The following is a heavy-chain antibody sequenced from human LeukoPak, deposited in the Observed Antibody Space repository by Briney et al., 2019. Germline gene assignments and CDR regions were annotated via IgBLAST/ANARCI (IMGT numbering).Heavy chain of an antibody. CDR2: IYYSGST. J-gene: IGHJ4*02. V-gene: IGHV4-59*01. CDR1: GGSISSYY. Sequence: SETLSLTCTVSGGSISSYYWSWIRQPPGKGLEWIGYIYYSGSTNYNPSLKSRVTISVDTSKNQFSLKLSSVTAADTAVYYCARAKRQQLVVFDYWGQGTLVTVSS. D-gene: IGHD6-13*01. CDR3: ARAKRQQLVVFDY.